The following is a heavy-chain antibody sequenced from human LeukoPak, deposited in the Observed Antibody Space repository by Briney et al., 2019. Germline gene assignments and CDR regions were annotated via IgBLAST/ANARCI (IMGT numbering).Heavy chain of an antibody. D-gene: IGHD3-16*01. J-gene: IGHJ3*02. CDR3: ARVGEGAFDI. CDR1: GGSISTYY. Sequence: PLETLSLTCTVSGGSISTYYWSWIRQPPGKTLEWIGYIYYTGNINYNPSLKSRVTISVDTSKNLFSLKLSSVTAADTAVYYCARVGEGAFDIWGQGTMVTVSS. V-gene: IGHV4-59*01. CDR2: IYYTGNI.